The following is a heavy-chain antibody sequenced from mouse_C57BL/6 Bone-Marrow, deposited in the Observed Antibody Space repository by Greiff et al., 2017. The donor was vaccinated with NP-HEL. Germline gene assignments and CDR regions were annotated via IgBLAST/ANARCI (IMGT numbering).Heavy chain of an antibody. V-gene: IGHV5-12*01. CDR3: ASLTTVVPYYFDY. D-gene: IGHD1-1*01. CDR1: GFTFSDYY. CDR2: ISNGGGST. J-gene: IGHJ2*01. Sequence: EVHLVESGGGLVQPGGSLKLSCAASGFTFSDYYMYWVRQTPEKRLEWVAYISNGGGSTYYPDTVKGRFTISRDNAKNTLYLQMSRLKSEDTAMYYCASLTTVVPYYFDYWGQGTTLTVSS.